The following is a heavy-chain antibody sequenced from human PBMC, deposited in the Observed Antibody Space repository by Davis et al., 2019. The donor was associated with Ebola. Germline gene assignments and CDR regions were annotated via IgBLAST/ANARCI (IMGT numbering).Heavy chain of an antibody. Sequence: AASVKVSCKASGYTFTGYYMHWVRQAPGQGLEWMGRINPNSGGTNYAQKFQGRVTMTRDTSISTAYMELSRLRSDDTAVYYCARENHYSSGWYAFDIWGQGTMVTVSS. CDR1: GYTFTGYY. J-gene: IGHJ3*02. CDR2: INPNSGGT. V-gene: IGHV1-2*06. CDR3: ARENHYSSGWYAFDI. D-gene: IGHD6-19*01.